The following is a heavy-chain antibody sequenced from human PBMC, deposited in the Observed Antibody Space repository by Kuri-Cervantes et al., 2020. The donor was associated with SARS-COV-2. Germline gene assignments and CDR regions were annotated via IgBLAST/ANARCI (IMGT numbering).Heavy chain of an antibody. CDR2: IYYTGST. CDR3: ARDCSTADCKTFGYY. Sequence: SETLSLTCTVSGGSISDYYWSWIRQPPGKGLELFGDIYYTGSTSYNPSLKSRVAISVDTSKNQFSLKLTSVTAADTAVYYCARDCSTADCKTFGYYWGRGTLVTVSS. D-gene: IGHD2-2*01. CDR1: GGSISDYY. J-gene: IGHJ4*02. V-gene: IGHV4-59*01.